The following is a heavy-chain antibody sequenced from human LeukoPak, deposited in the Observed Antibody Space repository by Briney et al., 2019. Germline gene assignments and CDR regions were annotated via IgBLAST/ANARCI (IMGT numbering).Heavy chain of an antibody. J-gene: IGHJ2*01. V-gene: IGHV4-39*01. CDR2: IFYSGST. Sequence: SETLSLTCTVSGGCISSSSYYWGGIRQPPGKGVEGIGSIFYSGSTYYNPPLKSRVTISVDTSKNQFSLKLSSVTAADTAVYYCARRAYSRSYRYFDLWGRGTLVTVSS. CDR1: GGCISSSSYY. CDR3: ARRAYSRSYRYFDL. D-gene: IGHD1-26*01.